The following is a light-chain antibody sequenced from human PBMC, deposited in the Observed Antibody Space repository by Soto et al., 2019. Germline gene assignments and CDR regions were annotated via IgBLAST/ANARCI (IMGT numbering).Light chain of an antibody. CDR3: QQRGNLLT. CDR2: DAS. Sequence: EVVLTQSPATLSLSPGERATLSCRASQSVSSYVAWYQQKPGQAPRLLIYDASNRATGIPARFSGSGSGTDFTLTISSLEPEDFAVYYCQQRGNLLTFGGGAKVEIK. V-gene: IGKV3-11*01. CDR1: QSVSSY. J-gene: IGKJ4*01.